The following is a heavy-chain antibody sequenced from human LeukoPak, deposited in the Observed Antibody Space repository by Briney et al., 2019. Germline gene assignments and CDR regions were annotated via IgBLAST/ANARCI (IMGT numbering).Heavy chain of an antibody. CDR2: IYSGGST. D-gene: IGHD5-24*01. J-gene: IGHJ3*02. CDR1: GFTVSSNY. CDR3: AREEMATSMNAFDI. Sequence: PGGSLRLSCAASGFTVSSNYMSWVRQAPGKGLEWVSVIYSGGSTYYADSVKGRFTISRDNSKNTLYLQMNSLRAEDTAVYYCAREEMATSMNAFDIWGQGTMVTVSS. V-gene: IGHV3-53*01.